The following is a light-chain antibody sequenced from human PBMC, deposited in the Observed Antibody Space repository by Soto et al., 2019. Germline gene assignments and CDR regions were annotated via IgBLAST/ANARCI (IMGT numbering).Light chain of an antibody. Sequence: IQLTQSPPSLSASVGDRVTITCRASQDIAIYLAWYQQKPGEAPKLPIHAASTLHGGVPSRFSGSGSGTDFTLTITSLQAEDFATYYCQQTRTYPSTFGGGTKVDIK. V-gene: IGKV1-9*01. CDR1: QDIAIY. CDR2: AAS. CDR3: QQTRTYPST. J-gene: IGKJ4*01.